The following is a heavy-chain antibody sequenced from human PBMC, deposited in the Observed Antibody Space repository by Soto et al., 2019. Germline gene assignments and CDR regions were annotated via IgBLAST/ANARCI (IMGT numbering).Heavy chain of an antibody. J-gene: IGHJ4*02. CDR3: AKRDYGSGRSPPPINY. V-gene: IGHV3-23*01. Sequence: QLLESGGGLVQPGGSLRLSCAASGFTFSSYSMNWVRQAPGKGLQWVATVGGGGDNIFYADSVKGRFTISRDDSQNMLLLQMKSLKPDDTAVYFCAKRDYGSGRSPPPINYGGQGNLVTVSS. CDR1: GFTFSSYS. CDR2: VGGGGDNI. D-gene: IGHD3-10*01.